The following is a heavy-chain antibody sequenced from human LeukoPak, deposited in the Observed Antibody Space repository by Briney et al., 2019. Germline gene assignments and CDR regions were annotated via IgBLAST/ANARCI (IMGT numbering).Heavy chain of an antibody. D-gene: IGHD5-12*01. CDR1: GGSISSGGYY. V-gene: IGHV4-31*03. Sequence: SQTLSLTCTVSGGSISSGGYYWSWIRQHPGKGLEWIGYIYYSGSTYYNPSLKSRVTISVDTSKNQFSLKLSSVTAADTAVYYCARLVGGYDQPLDYWGQGTLVIVSS. J-gene: IGHJ4*02. CDR2: IYYSGST. CDR3: ARLVGGYDQPLDY.